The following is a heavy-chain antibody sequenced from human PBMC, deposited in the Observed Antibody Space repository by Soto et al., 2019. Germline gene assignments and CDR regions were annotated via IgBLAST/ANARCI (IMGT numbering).Heavy chain of an antibody. CDR1: GFTFSSYG. J-gene: IGHJ6*02. Sequence: QVQLVESGGGVVQPGRSLRLSCAASGFTFSSYGMHWVRQAPGKGLEWVAVIWYDGSNKYYADSVKGRFTISRDNSKNTLYLQMNSLRAEDTAVYYCARDHIGVVVAANDYYYGMDVWGQGTTVTVSS. CDR2: IWYDGSNK. CDR3: ARDHIGVVVAANDYYYGMDV. D-gene: IGHD2-15*01. V-gene: IGHV3-33*01.